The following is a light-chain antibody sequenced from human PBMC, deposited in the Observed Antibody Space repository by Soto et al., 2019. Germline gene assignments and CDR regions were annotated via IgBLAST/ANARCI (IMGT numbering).Light chain of an antibody. CDR3: QQRSNWPPT. J-gene: IGKJ1*01. CDR1: QSVSSY. CDR2: DAS. Sequence: EIVMTQSPATLSVSPGESATLSCRASQSVSSYLAWYQQKPGQAPRLLIYDASNRATGIPARFSGSGSGTDFTLTISSLEPEDFAVYYCQQRSNWPPTFGQGTKVDIK. V-gene: IGKV3-11*01.